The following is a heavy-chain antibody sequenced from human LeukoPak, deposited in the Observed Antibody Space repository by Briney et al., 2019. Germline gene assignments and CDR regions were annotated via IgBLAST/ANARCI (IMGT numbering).Heavy chain of an antibody. CDR3: ARGLSRFDY. Sequence: PSETLSLTCTVSGGSVSSGSYYWSWIRQPPGKGLEWIGEINHSGSTNYNPSLKSRVTISVDTSKNQFSLKLSSVTAADTAVYYCARGLSRFDYWGQGTLVTVSS. CDR2: INHSGST. CDR1: GGSVSSGSYY. V-gene: IGHV4-39*07. J-gene: IGHJ4*02.